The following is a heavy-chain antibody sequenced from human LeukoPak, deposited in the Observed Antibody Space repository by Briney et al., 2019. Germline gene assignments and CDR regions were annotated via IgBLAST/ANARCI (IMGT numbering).Heavy chain of an antibody. J-gene: IGHJ4*02. Sequence: GGSLRLSCAASGFTFSFYSMNWVRQAPGKGLEWVSYISSFGGTINYADSVKGRFTISRDNAKNSLYLQMNSLRVDDTAVYYCVRGQGGSSSHWGQGTLVTVSS. CDR2: ISSFGGTI. D-gene: IGHD6-6*01. CDR3: VRGQGGSSSH. CDR1: GFTFSFYS. V-gene: IGHV3-48*01.